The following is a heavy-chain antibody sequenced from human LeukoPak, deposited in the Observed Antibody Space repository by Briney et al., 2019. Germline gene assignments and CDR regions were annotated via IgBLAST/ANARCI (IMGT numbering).Heavy chain of an antibody. CDR2: ISSSGSTI. CDR3: ARDRAYYDSSGYYGDYFDY. CDR1: GFTFSDYY. V-gene: IGHV3-11*04. J-gene: IGHJ4*02. D-gene: IGHD3-22*01. Sequence: GGSLRLSCAASGFTFSDYYMTWFRQAPGKGLEWISYISSSGSTIYADSVKGRFTISRDNAENSLYLQMNSLRAEDTAVYYCARDRAYYDSSGYYGDYFDYWGQGTLVTVSS.